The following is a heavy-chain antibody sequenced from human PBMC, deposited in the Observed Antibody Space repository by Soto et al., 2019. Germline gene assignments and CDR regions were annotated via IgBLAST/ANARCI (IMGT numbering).Heavy chain of an antibody. CDR2: IYYSGST. V-gene: IGHV4-61*01. Sequence: SETLSLTCTVSGGSVSSGSYYWSWIRQPPGKGLEWIGYIYYSGSTNYNPSLKSRVTISVDTSKNQFSLKLSSVTAADTAVYYCARAAITMVRGVIITGKFDYWGQGTMVTVSS. CDR3: ARAAITMVRGVIITGKFDY. J-gene: IGHJ4*02. D-gene: IGHD3-10*01. CDR1: GGSVSSGSYY.